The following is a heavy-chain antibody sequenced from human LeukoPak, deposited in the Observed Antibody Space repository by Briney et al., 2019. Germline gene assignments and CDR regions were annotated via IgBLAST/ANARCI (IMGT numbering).Heavy chain of an antibody. D-gene: IGHD3-10*01. CDR3: ARHFPGVVSAQLDY. V-gene: IGHV4-59*08. CDR1: GDSIINYY. Sequence: SETLSLTCTCSGDSIINYYWSWIRQPPAKGRDWIGYIHYSGNSDYNPSLKSRVTILIDTSKNQFSLIMRSVTAAETAVYYCARHFPGVVSAQLDYWGQGTRVTVSS. CDR2: IHYSGNS. J-gene: IGHJ4*02.